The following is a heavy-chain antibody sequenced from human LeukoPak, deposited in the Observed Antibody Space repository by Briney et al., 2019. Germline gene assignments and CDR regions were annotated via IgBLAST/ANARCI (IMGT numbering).Heavy chain of an antibody. CDR3: ARDLSYGCFFDY. D-gene: IGHD5-18*01. CDR2: IIPILGIA. V-gene: IGHV1-69*04. CDR1: GGTFSSYA. Sequence: SVKVSCKASGGTFSSYAISWVRQAPGQGLEWMGRIIPILGIANYAQKFQGRVTITADKSTSTAYMELSSLRSEDTAVYYCARDLSYGCFFDYWGQGTLVTVSS. J-gene: IGHJ4*02.